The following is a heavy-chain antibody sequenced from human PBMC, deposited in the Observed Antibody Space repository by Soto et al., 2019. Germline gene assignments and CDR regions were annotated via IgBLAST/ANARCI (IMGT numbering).Heavy chain of an antibody. D-gene: IGHD3-3*01. V-gene: IGHV3-21*01. CDR1: GFTFSSYS. CDR2: ISSSSSYI. CDR3: ARVRWGFWSGYYYYYHGMDV. J-gene: IGHJ6*02. Sequence: GGSLRLSCAASGFTFSSYSMNWVRQAPGKGLEWVSSISSSSSYIYYADSVKGRFTISRDNAKNSLYLQMNSLRAEDTAVYYCARVRWGFWSGYYYYYHGMDVWGQGTTVTVSS.